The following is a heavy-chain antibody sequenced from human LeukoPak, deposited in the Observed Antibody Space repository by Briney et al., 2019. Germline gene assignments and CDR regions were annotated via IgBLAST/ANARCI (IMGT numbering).Heavy chain of an antibody. CDR3: TSDQASVLPYYHN. Sequence: GGSLRHSCAASGFTLSAYSINWVRQAPGKGLEWVSSISRDSTYIYYADSVKGRFTISRDSAKNSLFLQMNSLTAEDTAVYYCTSDQASVLPYYHNWGQKTLVTVSS. J-gene: IGHJ1*01. CDR1: GFTLSAYS. D-gene: IGHD2-21*01. CDR2: ISRDSTYI. V-gene: IGHV3-21*01.